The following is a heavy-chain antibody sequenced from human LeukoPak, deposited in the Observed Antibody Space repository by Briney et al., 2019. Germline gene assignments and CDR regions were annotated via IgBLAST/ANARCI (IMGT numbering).Heavy chain of an antibody. D-gene: IGHD6-19*01. Sequence: SETLSLTCAVSGGSISLGGYSGRSVRQPPGKGLGWIGYIYYSGSTYYHPSRKSRVTISVDPSKNQFSLKLSSVTAADTAVYYCARDRGMSSGWYWNFYFDYWGQGTLVTVSS. CDR2: IYYSGST. J-gene: IGHJ4*02. CDR3: ARDRGMSSGWYWNFYFDY. V-gene: IGHV4-30-4*07. CDR1: GGSISLGGYS.